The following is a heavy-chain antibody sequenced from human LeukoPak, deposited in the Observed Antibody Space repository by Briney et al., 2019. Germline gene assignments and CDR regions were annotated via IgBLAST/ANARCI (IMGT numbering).Heavy chain of an antibody. CDR2: ISYDGSDK. Sequence: PGRSLRLFCAASGFTFSSYAMHWVRQAPGKGLEWVALISYDGSDKYYADSVKGRFTISRDNSKNTLYLQMNSLRAEDTAVYYCARGSYSSSWKTFDYWGQGTLVTVSS. D-gene: IGHD6-13*01. J-gene: IGHJ4*02. CDR1: GFTFSSYA. CDR3: ARGSYSSSWKTFDY. V-gene: IGHV3-30*04.